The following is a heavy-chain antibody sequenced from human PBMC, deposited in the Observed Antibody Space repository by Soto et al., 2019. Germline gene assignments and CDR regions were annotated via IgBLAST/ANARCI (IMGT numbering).Heavy chain of an antibody. CDR1: GFTFSSYA. Sequence: GGSLRLSCAASGFTFSSYAMHWVRQAPGKGLEWVAVISYDGSNKYYADSLKLSSVTAADTAVYYCARGPSYYQLLTGGGTWFDPWGQGTLVTVSS. D-gene: IGHD2-2*01. CDR3: DP. CDR2: ISYDGSNK. J-gene: IGHJ5*02. V-gene: IGHV3-30-3*01.